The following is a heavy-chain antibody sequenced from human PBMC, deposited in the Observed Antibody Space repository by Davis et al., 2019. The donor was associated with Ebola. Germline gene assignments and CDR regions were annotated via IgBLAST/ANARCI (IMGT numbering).Heavy chain of an antibody. D-gene: IGHD2-2*01. V-gene: IGHV1-69*04. CDR1: AGTFSSYA. Sequence: SVQVSCKASAGTFSSYAISWVRQAPGQGLEWMGRIIPILGIANYAQKFQGRVTITADKSTSTAYMELSSLRSEDTAVYYCARARSIVVVTAANDYTFDYWGQGTLVTVSS. CDR3: ARARSIVVVTAANDYTFDY. J-gene: IGHJ4*02. CDR2: IIPILGIA.